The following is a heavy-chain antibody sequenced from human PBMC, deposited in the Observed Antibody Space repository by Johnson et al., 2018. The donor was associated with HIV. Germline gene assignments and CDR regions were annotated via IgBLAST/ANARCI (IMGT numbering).Heavy chain of an antibody. D-gene: IGHD6-13*01. Sequence: QVQLVESGGDLVQPGGSLRLSCAASGFTFNNYWMSWVRQAPGKGLEWVAFIRYDGSSKNCAKSVKGRFTISRDNSNNTLYLRMNSLRPEDTAMYYCAKSIAAAGTNAFDIWGQGTMVTVSS. CDR3: AKSIAAAGTNAFDI. J-gene: IGHJ3*02. V-gene: IGHV3-30*02. CDR2: IRYDGSSK. CDR1: GFTFNNYW.